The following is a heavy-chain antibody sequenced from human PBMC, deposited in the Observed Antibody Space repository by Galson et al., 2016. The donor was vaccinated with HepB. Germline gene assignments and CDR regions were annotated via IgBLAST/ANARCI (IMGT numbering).Heavy chain of an antibody. CDR1: GGSISSNNHY. CDR2: IYYNDNT. Sequence: ETLSLTCTVAGGSISSNNHYWGWIRQPPGKGLEWIGSIYYNDNTYYNPSLESRVTMSVDTSKNQFSLNLSSVTAADTAVYSCARHAYSSPRYYFDFWGQGALITVSS. J-gene: IGHJ4*02. D-gene: IGHD3-22*01. V-gene: IGHV4-39*01. CDR3: ARHAYSSPRYYFDF.